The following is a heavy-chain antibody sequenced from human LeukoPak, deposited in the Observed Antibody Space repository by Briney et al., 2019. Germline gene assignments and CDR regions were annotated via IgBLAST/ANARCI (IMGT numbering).Heavy chain of an antibody. CDR2: INHSGST. V-gene: IGHV4-34*01. D-gene: IGHD2-21*01. Sequence: SETLSLTCAVYGGSFSGYYWSWIRQPPGKGLEWIGEINHSGSTNYNPSLKSRVTISVDTSKNQFSLKLSSVTAADTAVYYCARLGDRALSDYWGQGTLVTVSS. CDR3: ARLGDRALSDY. J-gene: IGHJ4*02. CDR1: GGSFSGYY.